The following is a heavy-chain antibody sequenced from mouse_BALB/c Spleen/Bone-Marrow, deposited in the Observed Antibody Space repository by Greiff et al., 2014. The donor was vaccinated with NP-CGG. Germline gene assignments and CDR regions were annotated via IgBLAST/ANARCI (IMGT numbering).Heavy chain of an antibody. J-gene: IGHJ3*01. CDR2: ISGGGSYT. CDR1: GFTFSNYG. Sequence: EVQLVESGGGLVKSGGSLKLSCAASGFTFSNYGMSWVRQTPEKRLEWVATISGGGSYTFYSDSVKGRFTFSRDNAKNNLYVQLSSLRSEDTAVYYCARHAYYDQTEVSFVYWGQGTLVTVSA. CDR3: ARHAYYDQTEVSFVY. D-gene: IGHD2-4*01. V-gene: IGHV5-9-2*01.